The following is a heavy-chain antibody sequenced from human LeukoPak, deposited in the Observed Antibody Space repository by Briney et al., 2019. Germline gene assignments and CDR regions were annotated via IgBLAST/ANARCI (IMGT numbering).Heavy chain of an antibody. CDR2: IYYSGTT. D-gene: IGHD6-19*01. J-gene: IGHJ4*02. Sequence: KSSETLSLTCTVSGGSISSSSYYWGWIRQPPGKGLEWIGSIYYSGTTYYNPSLKSRVAIYVDTSKNQFSLKLSSVTAADTAVYYCARHEQWFSKPFDYWGQGTLVTVSS. CDR3: ARHEQWFSKPFDY. CDR1: GGSISSSSYY. V-gene: IGHV4-39*01.